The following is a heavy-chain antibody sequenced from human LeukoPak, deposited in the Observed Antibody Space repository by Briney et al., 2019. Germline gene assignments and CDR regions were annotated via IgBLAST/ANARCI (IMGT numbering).Heavy chain of an antibody. Sequence: SETLSLTCTVSGGSISSGDYYWSWIRQPPGKGLEWIGYIYYSGSTNYNPSLKSRVTISVDTSKNQFSLKLSSVTAADTAVYYCARPLHDSSGYWDPWGMDVWGQGTTVTVSS. D-gene: IGHD3-22*01. CDR2: IYYSGST. V-gene: IGHV4-61*08. J-gene: IGHJ6*02. CDR3: ARPLHDSSGYWDPWGMDV. CDR1: GGSISSGDYY.